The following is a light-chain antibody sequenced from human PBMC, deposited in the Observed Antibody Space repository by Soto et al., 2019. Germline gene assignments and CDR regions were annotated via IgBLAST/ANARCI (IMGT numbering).Light chain of an antibody. CDR1: QSISRY. V-gene: IGKV1-39*01. Sequence: DIQMTQSPSSLSASVGHRVTITCRASQSISRYLNWYKQKPGKAPKLLIYAASSLQGGVPSRFSGSGSGTDFTLTISSLQPEDFATYYCQQSYSTPCTFGQGTRLEIK. J-gene: IGKJ5*01. CDR2: AAS. CDR3: QQSYSTPCT.